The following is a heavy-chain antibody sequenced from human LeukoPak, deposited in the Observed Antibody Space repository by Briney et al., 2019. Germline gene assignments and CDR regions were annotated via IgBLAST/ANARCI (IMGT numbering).Heavy chain of an antibody. D-gene: IGHD3/OR15-3a*01. J-gene: IGHJ4*02. CDR2: INLDGTEE. CDR1: GFVFSTYW. V-gene: IGHV3-7*01. Sequence: GGSLRLSCAASGFVFSTYWMTWVRQVPGKGLEWVANINLDGTEEHYVDSSLKGRFTISRDNAKNSLYLQMPSLRVVDTAVYYCASGRHDFLHWGQGTLVTVSS. CDR3: ASGRHDFLH.